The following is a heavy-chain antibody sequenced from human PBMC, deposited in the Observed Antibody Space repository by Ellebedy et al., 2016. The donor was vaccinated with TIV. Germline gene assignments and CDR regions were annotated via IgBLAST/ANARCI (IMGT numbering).Heavy chain of an antibody. D-gene: IGHD6-6*01. CDR2: INPKSGGT. J-gene: IGHJ4*02. CDR1: GYTFSGNY. Sequence: ASVKVSXKASGYTFSGNYLHWVRQAPGQGLEWMGWINPKSGGTHFAQKFQGRVTVTRDTSITTAYMELNSLISDDTAVYYCARDRAEGASSSGFDHWGQGTLVTVSS. V-gene: IGHV1-2*02. CDR3: ARDRAEGASSSGFDH.